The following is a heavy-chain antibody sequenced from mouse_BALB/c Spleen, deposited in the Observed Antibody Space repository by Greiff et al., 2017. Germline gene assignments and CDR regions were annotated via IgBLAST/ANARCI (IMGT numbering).Heavy chain of an antibody. J-gene: IGHJ4*01. D-gene: IGHD1-1*01. CDR2: INPSTGYT. CDR1: GYTFTSYW. Sequence: VQLQESGAELAKPGASVKMSCKASGYTFTSYWMHWVKQRPGQGLEWIGYINPSTGYTEYNQKFKDKATLTADKSSSTAYMQLSSLTSEDSAVYYCARSEVSYYYGSSYYAMDYWGQGTSVTVSS. V-gene: IGHV1-7*01. CDR3: ARSEVSYYYGSSYYAMDY.